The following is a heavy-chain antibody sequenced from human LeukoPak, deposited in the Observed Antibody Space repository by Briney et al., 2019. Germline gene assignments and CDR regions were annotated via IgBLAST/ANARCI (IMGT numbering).Heavy chain of an antibody. CDR3: AKASPQYYGSGASKFFFES. D-gene: IGHD3-10*01. J-gene: IGHJ4*02. CDR1: GFNFNNYA. Sequence: GGPLRLSCTVSGFNFNNYAMHWVRQAPGKGLEWVTIMSYDGTNRYYADSVKGRFTVSRDNFRNTLYLQMNSLRPEDTAVYYCAKASPQYYGSGASKFFFESWGQGTLVPVSS. V-gene: IGHV3-30-3*01. CDR2: MSYDGTNR.